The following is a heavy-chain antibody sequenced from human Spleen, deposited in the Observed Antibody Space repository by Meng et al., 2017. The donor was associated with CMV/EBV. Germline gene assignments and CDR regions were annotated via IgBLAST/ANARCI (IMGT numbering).Heavy chain of an antibody. CDR2: IYYSGST. V-gene: IGHV4-59*01. Sequence: SETLSLTCIVSDGSISNDYWNWIRQPPGKGLEWIGYIYYSGSTNYNPSLKSRVTISVDTSKNQFSLKLSSVTAADTAVYYCARGGGDDILTDPTTYFDYWGQGTLVTVSS. CDR1: DGSISNDY. J-gene: IGHJ4*02. D-gene: IGHD3-9*01. CDR3: ARGGGDDILTDPTTYFDY.